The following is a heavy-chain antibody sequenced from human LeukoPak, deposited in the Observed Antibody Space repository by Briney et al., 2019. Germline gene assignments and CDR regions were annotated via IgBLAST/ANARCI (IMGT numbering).Heavy chain of an antibody. J-gene: IGHJ6*03. CDR2: ISGSGGST. V-gene: IGHV3-23*01. Sequence: PGGSLRLSCAASGFTFSSYAMSWVRQAPGKGLEWVSAISGSGGSTYYADSVKGRFTISRDNSKNTLYLQMNSLRAEDTAVYYCARIPFDPQVYDTSYYYYYMDVWGKGTTVTVSS. D-gene: IGHD3-22*01. CDR3: ARIPFDPQVYDTSYYYYYMDV. CDR1: GFTFSSYA.